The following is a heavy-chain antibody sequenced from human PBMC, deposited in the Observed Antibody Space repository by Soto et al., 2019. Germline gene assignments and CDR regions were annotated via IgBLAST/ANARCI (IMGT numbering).Heavy chain of an antibody. CDR2: MNPNSGNT. J-gene: IGHJ4*02. V-gene: IGHV1-8*01. D-gene: IGHD3-16*01. Sequence: QVQLVQSGAEVKKPGASVKVSCKASGYTFTSYDINWARQATGQGLEWMGWMNPNSGNTGYAQKFQGRVTMTRNTSISTAYMELSSLRSEDTAVYYCARGPITFGGVIFDYWGQGTLVTVSS. CDR1: GYTFTSYD. CDR3: ARGPITFGGVIFDY.